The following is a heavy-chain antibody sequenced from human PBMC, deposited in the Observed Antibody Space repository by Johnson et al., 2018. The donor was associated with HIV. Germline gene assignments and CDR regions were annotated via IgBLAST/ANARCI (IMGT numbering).Heavy chain of an antibody. Sequence: QVQLVESGGGVVQPGRSLRLSCAASGFTLSSYVMHWVRQAPGKGLEWVAVMSYDGSDKYYADSVKGRFSISRDNSKNTLYLKMNSLRAEATAVYYCAKPPFYAFDIWGQGTMVTVSS. V-gene: IGHV3-30*04. CDR3: AKPPFYAFDI. CDR2: MSYDGSDK. D-gene: IGHD1-14*01. J-gene: IGHJ3*02. CDR1: GFTLSSYV.